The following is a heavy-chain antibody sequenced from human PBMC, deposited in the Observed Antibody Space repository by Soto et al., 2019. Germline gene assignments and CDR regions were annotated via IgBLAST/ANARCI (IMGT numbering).Heavy chain of an antibody. V-gene: IGHV1-18*01. Sequence: ASVKVSCKASGYTFTSYGISWVRQAPGQGLEWMGWISAYNGNTNYAQKLQGRATMTTDTSTSTAYMELRSLRSDDTAVYYCAVCGDYSNYLPIYYWGQGTLVTVSS. D-gene: IGHD4-4*01. CDR1: GYTFTSYG. J-gene: IGHJ4*02. CDR2: ISAYNGNT. CDR3: AVCGDYSNYLPIYY.